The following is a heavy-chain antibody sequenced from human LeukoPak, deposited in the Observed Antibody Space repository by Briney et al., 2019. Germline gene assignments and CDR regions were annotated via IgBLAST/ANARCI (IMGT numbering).Heavy chain of an antibody. CDR1: GYTFTSYD. CDR2: MNPNSGNT. J-gene: IGHJ4*02. D-gene: IGHD3-9*01. CDR3: ATWGYYDILTGYYITDDY. Sequence: ASVKVSCKASGYTFTSYDINWVRQAPGQGLEWMGWMNPNSGNTGYAQKFQGRVTMTRNTSISTAYMELSSLRSEDTAVYYCATWGYYDILTGYYITDDYWGQGTLVTVSS. V-gene: IGHV1-8*01.